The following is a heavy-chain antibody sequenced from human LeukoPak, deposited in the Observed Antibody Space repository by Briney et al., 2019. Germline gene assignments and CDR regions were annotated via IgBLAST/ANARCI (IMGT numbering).Heavy chain of an antibody. J-gene: IGHJ6*03. CDR2: ISSGGST. D-gene: IGHD1-7*01. CDR1: GLTVISNY. Sequence: WGSLRLSCAASGLTVISNYMTWVRQAPGKGLEWVSLISSGGSTFYADSVMGRFTIFRDNPKNTLYLQMNSLRAEDTAVYYCARAVTGTTSYYYYMDVWGKGATVTVSS. CDR3: ARAVTGTTSYYYYMDV. V-gene: IGHV3-53*01.